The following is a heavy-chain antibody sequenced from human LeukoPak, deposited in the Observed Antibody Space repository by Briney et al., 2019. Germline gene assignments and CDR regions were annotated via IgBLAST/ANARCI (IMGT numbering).Heavy chain of an antibody. CDR3: ARHSGSGWQALGY. J-gene: IGHJ4*02. CDR1: GYTFSNYG. D-gene: IGHD6-19*01. CDR2: TSYNGNT. V-gene: IGHV1-18*04. Sequence: ASVKVSCKASGYTFSNYGISWVGQAPGLGLEGMGWTSYNGNTNYAQKFQDRVTMTTDTSTTTAYMELRSLESDDTAVYYCARHSGSGWQALGYWGQGTLVTVSS.